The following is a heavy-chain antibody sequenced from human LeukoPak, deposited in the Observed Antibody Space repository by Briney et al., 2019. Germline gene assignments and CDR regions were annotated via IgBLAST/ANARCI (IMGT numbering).Heavy chain of an antibody. Sequence: SETLSLTCTVSGGPISSSSYYWGWIRQPPGKGLEWIGSIYYSGSTYYNPSLKSRVTISVDTSKNQFSLKLSSVTAADTAVYYCARTEIAAAGIGFFDYWGQGTLVTVSS. D-gene: IGHD6-13*01. V-gene: IGHV4-39*01. CDR2: IYYSGST. CDR1: GGPISSSSYY. CDR3: ARTEIAAAGIGFFDY. J-gene: IGHJ4*02.